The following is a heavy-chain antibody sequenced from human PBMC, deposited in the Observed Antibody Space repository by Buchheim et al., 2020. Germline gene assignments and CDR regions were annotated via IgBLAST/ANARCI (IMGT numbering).Heavy chain of an antibody. D-gene: IGHD4-17*01. J-gene: IGHJ4*02. Sequence: QLQLQESGPGLVKPSETLSLTCTVSGGSISSNSHYWGWIRQPPGKGLEWIGTIYYSVSTYYNPSLKSRVTISGDTSKNQFSLKLSSVTAADTAVYYCERHESTVTTNFDYWGQGTL. CDR1: GGSISSNSHY. V-gene: IGHV4-39*01. CDR3: ERHESTVTTNFDY. CDR2: IYYSVST.